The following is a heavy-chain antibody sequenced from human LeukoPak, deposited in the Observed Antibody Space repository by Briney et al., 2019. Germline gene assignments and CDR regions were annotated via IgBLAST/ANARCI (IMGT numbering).Heavy chain of an antibody. CDR3: ARHKYYDFWSGYNWFDP. Sequence: SETLSLTCTVAGGSISSYYWSWIRQPPGKGLEWIGYIYYSGSTNYNPSLKSRVTISVDTSKNQFSLKLSSVTAADTAVYYCARHKYYDFWSGYNWFDPWGQGTLVTVSS. V-gene: IGHV4-59*08. CDR2: IYYSGST. J-gene: IGHJ5*02. D-gene: IGHD3-3*01. CDR1: GGSISSYY.